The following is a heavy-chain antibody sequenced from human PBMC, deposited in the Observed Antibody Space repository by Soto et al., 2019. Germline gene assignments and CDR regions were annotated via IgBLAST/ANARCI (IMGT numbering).Heavy chain of an antibody. CDR2: ISNDENIK. D-gene: IGHD5-12*01. J-gene: IGHJ4*02. CDR3: ARGLRGVLDY. V-gene: IGHV3-33*01. CDR1: GFNFGNFG. Sequence: PGGSLRLSCVASGFNFGNFGMHWVRQAPGKGLEWVAVISNDENIKQYADSVRGRIVIARDNSKNALYLQLTSLRAEDTAIYYCARGLRGVLDYWGQGALVTVSS.